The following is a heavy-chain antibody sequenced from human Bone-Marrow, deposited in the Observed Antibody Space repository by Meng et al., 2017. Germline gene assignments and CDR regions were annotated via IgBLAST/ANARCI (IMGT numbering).Heavy chain of an antibody. CDR3: ARGRYYYGSGSHFDY. CDR1: GGSISSGGFS. D-gene: IGHD3-10*01. Sequence: QVQLQESGPGLVKPSQTLSLTFAVSGGSISSGGFSWSWIRRPPGKGLEWIGYIYHSGSTYYNPSLKSRVTISLDRSKNQFSLKLSSVTAADTAVYYCARGRYYYGSGSHFDYWGQGTLVTVSS. J-gene: IGHJ4*02. V-gene: IGHV4-30-2*01. CDR2: IYHSGST.